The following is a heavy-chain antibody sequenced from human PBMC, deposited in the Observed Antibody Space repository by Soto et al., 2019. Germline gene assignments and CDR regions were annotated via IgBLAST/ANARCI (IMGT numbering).Heavy chain of an antibody. CDR2: IIPICGTT. J-gene: IGHJ4*02. CDR1: GGTFSSYA. V-gene: IGHV1-69*05. D-gene: IGHD2-21*02. Sequence: SVKVSCKASGGTFSSYAISWVRQAPGQGLEWMGGIIPICGTTNYAQKFQGRITITTDTSTSTAYMELGSLTSDDTAVYYCAAEIYSGGNCCHFDYWGQGTLVTVSS. CDR3: AAEIYSGGNCCHFDY.